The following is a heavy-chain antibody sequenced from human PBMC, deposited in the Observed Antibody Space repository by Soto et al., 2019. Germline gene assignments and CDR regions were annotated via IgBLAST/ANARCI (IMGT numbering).Heavy chain of an antibody. D-gene: IGHD6-13*01. V-gene: IGHV1-69*13. CDR1: GGTFSSYA. CDR2: IIPIFGTA. Sequence: ASVKVSCKASGGTFSSYAISWVRQAPGQGLEWMGGIIPIFGTANYAQKFQGRVTLTADESTSTAYMELSSLRSEDTAVYYYARGEQLALKPFDYWGQGTLVTVSS. CDR3: ARGEQLALKPFDY. J-gene: IGHJ4*02.